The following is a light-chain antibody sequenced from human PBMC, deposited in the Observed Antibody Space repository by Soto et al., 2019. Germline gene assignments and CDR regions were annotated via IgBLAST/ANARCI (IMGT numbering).Light chain of an antibody. CDR1: QSISSY. V-gene: IGKV1-39*01. CDR3: QQSYSTPWG. Sequence: DIQMTQSPSSLSASVGDRVTITCRASQSISSYLNWYQQKPGKAPKLLIYAASSLQSGVPSRFSGSGSGTDFTLTISSLQPEDFATYYCQQSYSTPWGFGQGTKVDIK. J-gene: IGKJ1*01. CDR2: AAS.